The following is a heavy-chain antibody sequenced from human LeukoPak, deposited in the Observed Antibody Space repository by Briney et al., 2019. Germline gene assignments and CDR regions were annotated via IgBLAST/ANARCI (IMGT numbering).Heavy chain of an antibody. CDR2: INHSGST. D-gene: IGHD3-10*01. CDR1: GGSFSGYY. J-gene: IGHJ4*02. CDR3: AREGHDGSGSYGFY. V-gene: IGHV4-34*01. Sequence: SETLSLTCAVYGGSFSGYYWSWIRQPPGKGLEWIGEINHSGSTNYNPSLKSRVTISVDTSKNQFSLKLSSVTAADTAVYYCAREGHDGSGSYGFYWGQGTLVTVSS.